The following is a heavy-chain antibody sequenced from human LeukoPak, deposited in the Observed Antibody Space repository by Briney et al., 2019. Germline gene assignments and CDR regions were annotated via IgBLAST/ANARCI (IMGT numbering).Heavy chain of an antibody. V-gene: IGHV4-38-2*02. Sequence: PSETLSLTCSVSGYSISSGYYWDWIRQPPGKGLEWIGQIYHSGSTYYNPSLKSRVTISVDTSTNQFSLKLTSVTAADTAVYYCVRGETCSGDFCYFDAWGQGTLVTVSS. J-gene: IGHJ5*02. D-gene: IGHD2-21*02. CDR1: GYSISSGYY. CDR2: IYHSGST. CDR3: VRGETCSGDFCYFDA.